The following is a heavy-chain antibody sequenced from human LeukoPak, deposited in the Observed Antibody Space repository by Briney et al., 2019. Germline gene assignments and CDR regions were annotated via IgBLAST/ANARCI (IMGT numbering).Heavy chain of an antibody. J-gene: IGHJ6*02. CDR1: GFTFSSYW. V-gene: IGHV3-7*03. Sequence: GGSLRLSCAASGFTFSSYWMNWARQAPGKGLEWMASINHNGNVNYYVDSVKGRFTISRDNAKNSLYLQMSNLRAEDTAVYFCARGGGLDVWGQGATVTVSS. CDR2: INHNGNVN. CDR3: ARGGGLDV. D-gene: IGHD3-16*01.